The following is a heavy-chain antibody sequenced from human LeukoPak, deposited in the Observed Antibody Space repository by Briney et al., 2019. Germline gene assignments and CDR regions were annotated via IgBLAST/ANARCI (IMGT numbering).Heavy chain of an antibody. Sequence: GGSLKLSCAASGFIFSGSDVHWFRQASGKGLEWVGRIKVRADNFVTAYAAPVKGRFTISREDSKNTAYLQMNSLKTEDTAVYYCRLRSTEGPFKWFDPWGQGTLVTVSS. CDR1: GFIFSGSD. CDR2: IKVRADNFVT. J-gene: IGHJ5*02. CDR3: RLRSTEGPFKWFDP. D-gene: IGHD2-2*01. V-gene: IGHV3-73*01.